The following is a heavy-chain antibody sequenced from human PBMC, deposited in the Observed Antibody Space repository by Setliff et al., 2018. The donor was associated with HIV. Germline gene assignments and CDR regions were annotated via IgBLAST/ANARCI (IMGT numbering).Heavy chain of an antibody. CDR3: ARGIRGSSQGYYYYYMDV. D-gene: IGHD6-6*01. CDR1: GGTFSSYA. Sequence: SVKVSCKASGGTFSSYAISWVRQAPGQGLEWMGGIIPIFGTANYAQKFQGRVTITADESTSTAYMELSSLRSEDTAVYYCARGIRGSSQGYYYYYMDVWGKGTTVTVSS. V-gene: IGHV1-69*13. CDR2: IIPIFGTA. J-gene: IGHJ6*03.